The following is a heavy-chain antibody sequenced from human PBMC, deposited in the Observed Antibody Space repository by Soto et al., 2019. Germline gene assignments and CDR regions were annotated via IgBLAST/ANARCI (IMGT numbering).Heavy chain of an antibody. Sequence: GGSLRLSCAASGFTFSSYAMHWVRQAPGKGLEWVAVISYDGSNKYYADSVKGRFTISRDNSKNTLYLQMKSLRDEDTAGYYAERDYYGQGIDYWGQGNLHTVS. D-gene: IGHD3-10*01. CDR2: ISYDGSNK. J-gene: IGHJ4*02. CDR3: ERDYYGQGIDY. V-gene: IGHV3-30-3*01. CDR1: GFTFSSYA.